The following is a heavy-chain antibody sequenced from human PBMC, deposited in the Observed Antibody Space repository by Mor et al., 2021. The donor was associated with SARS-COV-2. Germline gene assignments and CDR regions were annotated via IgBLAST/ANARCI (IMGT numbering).Heavy chain of an antibody. CDR3: ARGRTRGIAARPGRVGWFDP. D-gene: IGHD6-6*01. J-gene: IGHJ5*02. Sequence: LEWIGEINHSGSTNYNPSLKSRVTISVDTSKNQFSLKLSSVTAADTAVYYCARGRTRGIAARPGRVGWFDPWGQGTMVTV. V-gene: IGHV4-34*01. CDR2: INHSGST.